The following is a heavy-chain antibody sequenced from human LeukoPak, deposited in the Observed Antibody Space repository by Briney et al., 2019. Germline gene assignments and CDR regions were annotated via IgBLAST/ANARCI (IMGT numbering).Heavy chain of an antibody. CDR1: GYSSTNYG. CDR2: ISAYNGNT. D-gene: IGHD6-19*01. Sequence: ASVKVSCKASGYSSTNYGISWVRQAPGQGLEWMGWISAYNGNTNYAQKLQGRVTMTTDTSTSTAYMELRSLRSDDTAVYYCARREQWLVGDDYWGQGTLVTVSS. CDR3: ARREQWLVGDDY. J-gene: IGHJ4*02. V-gene: IGHV1-18*01.